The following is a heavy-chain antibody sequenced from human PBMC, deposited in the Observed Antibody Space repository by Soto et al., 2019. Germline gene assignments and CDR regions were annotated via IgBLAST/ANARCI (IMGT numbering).Heavy chain of an antibody. Sequence: GGSLRLSCAASGFTFSSYGMHWVRQAPGKGLEWVAVIWYDGSNKYYADSVKGRFTISRDNSKNTLYLQMNSLRAEDTAVYYCARVSSVVPAALDAFDIWGQGTMVTVSS. CDR2: IWYDGSNK. CDR3: ARVSSVVPAALDAFDI. V-gene: IGHV3-33*01. D-gene: IGHD2-2*01. CDR1: GFTFSSYG. J-gene: IGHJ3*02.